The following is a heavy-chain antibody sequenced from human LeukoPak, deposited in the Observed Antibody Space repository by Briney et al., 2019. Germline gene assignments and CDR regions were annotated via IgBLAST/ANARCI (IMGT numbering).Heavy chain of an antibody. CDR3: ARLLAGCPGGRCRAHFDY. Sequence: SETLSLTCSVSGDSINSNYWSWMRQPPGKGLEWIGYIYYGGSTNYNPSLKSRVSMSVDTSKNQCSLNLSSVTAADTAVYHCARLLAGCPGGRCRAHFDYWGQGTLVTVSS. CDR1: GDSINSNY. CDR2: IYYGGST. V-gene: IGHV4-59*01. J-gene: IGHJ4*02. D-gene: IGHD2-15*01.